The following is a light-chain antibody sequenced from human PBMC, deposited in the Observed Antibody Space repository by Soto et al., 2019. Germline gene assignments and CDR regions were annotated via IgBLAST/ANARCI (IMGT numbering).Light chain of an antibody. CDR3: QQSYSIPYT. V-gene: IGKV1-39*01. Sequence: EILMTQSPSSLSVSVGERVTISCRASQSISSNLNWYQLKPGKAPKLLIYVASTMHSGVPARFSGSGSGTDFTLTISSLQPEDFATYYCQQSYSIPYTFGQGTKVEIK. J-gene: IGKJ2*01. CDR2: VAS. CDR1: QSISSN.